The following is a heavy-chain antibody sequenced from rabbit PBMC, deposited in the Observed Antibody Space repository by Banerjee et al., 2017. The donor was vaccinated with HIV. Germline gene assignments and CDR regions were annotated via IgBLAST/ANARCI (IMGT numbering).Heavy chain of an antibody. D-gene: IGHD6-1*01. CDR2: IATGSSGST. V-gene: IGHV1S40*01. J-gene: IGHJ4*01. Sequence: QSLEESGGDLVKPGASLTLTCTASGFSFSSSYYMCWVRQAPGKGLEWIGCIATGSSGSTYYASWAKGRFTISKTSSTTVTLQMTSLTAADTATYFCARDTNGYVGYWMWGPGTLVTVS. CDR3: ARDTNGYVGYWM. CDR1: GFSFSSSYY.